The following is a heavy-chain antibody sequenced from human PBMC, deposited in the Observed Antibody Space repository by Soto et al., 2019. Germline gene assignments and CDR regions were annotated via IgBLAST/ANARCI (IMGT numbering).Heavy chain of an antibody. J-gene: IGHJ4*02. CDR1: GFTFSSYA. D-gene: IGHD1-26*01. CDR2: ISYDGSNK. Sequence: QVQLVESGGGVVQPGRSLRLSCAASGFTFSSYAMHWVLQAPGKGLEWVAVISYDGSNKYYADSVKGRFTISRDNSKNTLYLQMNSLRAEDTAVYYCARDSAPGSYLPYYFDYWGQGTLVTVSS. V-gene: IGHV3-30-3*01. CDR3: ARDSAPGSYLPYYFDY.